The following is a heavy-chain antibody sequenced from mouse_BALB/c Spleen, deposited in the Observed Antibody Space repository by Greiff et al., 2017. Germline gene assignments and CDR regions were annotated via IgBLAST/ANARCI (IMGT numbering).Heavy chain of an antibody. V-gene: IGHV3-2*02. J-gene: IGHJ2*01. CDR3: AFGSRGNYFDY. CDR1: GYSITSDYA. CDR2: ISYSGST. Sequence: EVQLQQSGPGLVKPSQSLSLTCTVTGYSITSDYAWNWIRQFPGNKLEWMGYISYSGSTSYNPSLKSRISITRDTSKNQFFLQLNSVTTEDTATYYCAFGSRGNYFDYWGQGTTLTVSS. D-gene: IGHD1-1*01.